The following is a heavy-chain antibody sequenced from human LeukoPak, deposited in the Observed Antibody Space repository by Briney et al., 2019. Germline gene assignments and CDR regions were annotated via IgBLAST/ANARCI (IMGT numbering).Heavy chain of an antibody. CDR3: ARCSRYYYGSGSYYNSDDAFDI. CDR1: GYTPTSYG. CDR2: ISAYNGNT. Sequence: ASVKVSCKASGYTPTSYGISWVRQAPGQGLEWMGWISAYNGNTNYAQKLQGRVTMTTDTSTSTAYMELRSLRSDDTAVYYCARCSRYYYGSGSYYNSDDAFDIWGQGTMVTVSS. V-gene: IGHV1-18*04. J-gene: IGHJ3*02. D-gene: IGHD3-10*01.